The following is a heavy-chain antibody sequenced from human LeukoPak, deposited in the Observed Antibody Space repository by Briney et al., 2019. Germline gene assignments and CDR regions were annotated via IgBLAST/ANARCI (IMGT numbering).Heavy chain of an antibody. CDR2: ISNTGTA. CDR1: GGSIRTSGNY. CDR3: ARLTYTGSGSFPDF. V-gene: IGHV4-39*01. J-gene: IGHJ4*02. D-gene: IGHD3-10*01. Sequence: MTSETLSLTCTVSGGSIRTSGNYWSWIRQPPGKGLEWIGTISNTGTAYYNASLESRVTISIDTSRNQFSLNLFSVTAADTAVFYCARLTYTGSGSFPDFWGQGVLVTVSS.